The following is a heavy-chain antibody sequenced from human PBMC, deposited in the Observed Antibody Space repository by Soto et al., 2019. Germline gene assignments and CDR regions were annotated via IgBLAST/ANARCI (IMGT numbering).Heavy chain of an antibody. Sequence: PSETLSLTCTVSGGSISSYYWSWIRQPPGKGLEWIGYIYYSGSTNYNPSLKSRVTISVDTSKNQFSLKLSSVTAADTAVYYCARVGSGSHGFPFDIWGQGTMVTVSS. V-gene: IGHV4-59*01. CDR1: GGSISSYY. J-gene: IGHJ3*02. D-gene: IGHD1-26*01. CDR3: ARVGSGSHGFPFDI. CDR2: IYYSGST.